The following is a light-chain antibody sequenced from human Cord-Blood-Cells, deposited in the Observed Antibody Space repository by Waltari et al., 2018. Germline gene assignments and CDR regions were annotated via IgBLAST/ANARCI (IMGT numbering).Light chain of an antibody. CDR3: QQYDSTPQT. V-gene: IGKV4-1*01. CDR1: QSALYSSNNKNY. CDR2: EAS. J-gene: IGKJ1*01. Sequence: ILMTQSPDSMAVSLGERATINCKSSQSALYSSNNKNYLAWYQQKPGQPPKLLIYEASTRESEVPDRFSGSGSGTDFTLTISSLQAEDVAVYYCQQYDSTPQTFGQGTKVEIK.